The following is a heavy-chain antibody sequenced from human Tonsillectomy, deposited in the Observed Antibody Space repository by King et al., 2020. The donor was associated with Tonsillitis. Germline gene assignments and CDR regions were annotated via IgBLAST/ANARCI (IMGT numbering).Heavy chain of an antibody. CDR1: EFTFSSFA. CDR2: ISSDGGST. V-gene: IGHV3-64D*06. J-gene: IGHJ6*03. Sequence: VQLVESGGGLVQPGGSLRLSCSASEFTFSSFAMHWVRQAPGKGLEYVSAISSDGGSTYYADSVKGRFTISRDNSKNTLYLQVSSLRPEDTATYYCVKASAARIAARPDYYYYYMDVWGKGTTVTVSS. D-gene: IGHD6-6*01. CDR3: VKASAARIAARPDYYYYYMDV.